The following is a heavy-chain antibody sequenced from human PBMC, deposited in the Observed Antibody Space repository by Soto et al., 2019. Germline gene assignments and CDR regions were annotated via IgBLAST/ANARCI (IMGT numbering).Heavy chain of an antibody. Sequence: PGGSLRLSCAASGFTFSNYGMHWVRQAPGKGLEWVSLILNDGSEDFYRDSVKGRFTISRDNSRNSLYLQMNSLRDDDTALYYCVRDDDFGPNALDLWGQGTMVTVS. CDR2: ILNDGSED. CDR1: GFTFSNYG. V-gene: IGHV3-33*01. J-gene: IGHJ3*01. CDR3: VRDDDFGPNALDL. D-gene: IGHD1-1*01.